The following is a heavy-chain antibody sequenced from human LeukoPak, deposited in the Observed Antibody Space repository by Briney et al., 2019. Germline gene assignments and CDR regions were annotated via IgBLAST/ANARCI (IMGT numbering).Heavy chain of an antibody. Sequence: GGTLRLSCAASGFTFSSYGMSWVRQAPGKGLEWVSAISGSGGSTYYADSVKGRFTISRDNSKNTLYLQMNSLRAEDTAVYYCARVVAAFQYYYYMDVWGKGTTVTISS. V-gene: IGHV3-23*01. CDR1: GFTFSSYG. CDR3: ARVVAAFQYYYYMDV. CDR2: ISGSGGST. D-gene: IGHD2-15*01. J-gene: IGHJ6*03.